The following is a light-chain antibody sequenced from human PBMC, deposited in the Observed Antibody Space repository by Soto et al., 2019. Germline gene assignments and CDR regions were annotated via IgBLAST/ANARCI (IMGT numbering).Light chain of an antibody. J-gene: IGKJ4*01. CDR3: QQRINWPPT. V-gene: IGKV3-11*01. CDR2: DAS. CDR1: QSVYNY. Sequence: EIVLTQSPATLSLSPGERATLSCRAGQSVYNYLAWYQQRPGQAPRLLIFDASNRATGVPDRFSGGGSGTDFTLTISSLEPEDFAVYYCQQRINWPPTFGGGTKVEI.